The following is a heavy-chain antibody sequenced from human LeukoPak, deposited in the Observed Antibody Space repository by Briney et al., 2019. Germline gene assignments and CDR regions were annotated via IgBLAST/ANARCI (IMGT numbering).Heavy chain of an antibody. V-gene: IGHV4-4*02. J-gene: IGHJ6*02. CDR3: ARGALDSSSWFSYYYGMDV. CDR1: GGSISSSNW. D-gene: IGHD6-13*01. CDR2: IYHSGST. Sequence: SGPLSLTCAVSGGSISSSNWWSWVRQPPGKGLEWIGEIYHSGSTNYNPSLKSRVTISVDKSKNQFSLKLSSVTAADTAVYYCARGALDSSSWFSYYYGMDVWGQGTTVTVSS.